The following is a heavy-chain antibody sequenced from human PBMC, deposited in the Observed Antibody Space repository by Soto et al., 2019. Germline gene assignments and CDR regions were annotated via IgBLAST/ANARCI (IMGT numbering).Heavy chain of an antibody. CDR2: ISSSSSYI. V-gene: IGHV3-21*01. CDR3: ATGSSGRKRYYYYGMDA. CDR1: GFTFSSYS. J-gene: IGHJ6*02. Sequence: PGGSLRLSCAASGFTFSSYSMNWVRQAPGKGLEWVSSISSSSSYIYYADSVKGRFTISRDNAKNSLYLQMNSLRAEDTAVYYCATGSSGRKRYYYYGMDAWGQGTTVTVS. D-gene: IGHD3-22*01.